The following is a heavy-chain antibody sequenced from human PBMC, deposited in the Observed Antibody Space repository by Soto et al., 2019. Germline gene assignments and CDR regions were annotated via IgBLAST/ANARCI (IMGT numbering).Heavy chain of an antibody. V-gene: IGHV3-48*03. CDR3: ARAAGIMTRGFHGMAV. Sequence: ESGGGLVQPGGSLRLSCAASGFAFSSYEMNWVRQSPGKGLEWLSYISSTASTIHYADSVKGRFTISRDNANNSVYLQMNSLTADDSAVYYCARAAGIMTRGFHGMAVWGQGTTVTVSS. D-gene: IGHD3-10*01. CDR2: ISSTASTI. CDR1: GFAFSSYE. J-gene: IGHJ6*02.